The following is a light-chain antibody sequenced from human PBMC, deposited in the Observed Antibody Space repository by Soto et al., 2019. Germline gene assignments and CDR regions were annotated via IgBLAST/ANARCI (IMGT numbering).Light chain of an antibody. V-gene: IGKV3-20*01. J-gene: IGKJ1*01. CDR2: GAS. Sequence: EILLTQSPATLSLSPGERATLSCRASQSMDNKLAWYQQRPGQAPRLLIYGASIRATGIPDRFSGNGSGTDFTLTISRLEPEDFAVYYCQQYGSSLTWTFGQGTKVDIK. CDR3: QQYGSSLTWT. CDR1: QSMDNK.